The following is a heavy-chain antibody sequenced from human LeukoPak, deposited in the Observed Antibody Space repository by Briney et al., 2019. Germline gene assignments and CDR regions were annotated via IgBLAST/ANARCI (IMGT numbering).Heavy chain of an antibody. CDR3: ARVSIAATGAFDY. CDR2: ISRSGSSI. V-gene: IGHV3-48*03. J-gene: IGHJ4*02. Sequence: GGSLRLSCAASGFTFSSYEMNWVRQAPGKGLEWVSYISRSGSSIYYADSVKGRFTISRDTPKNLLYLQMNSLRAEDTAVYYCARVSIAATGAFDYWGRGTLVTVSS. D-gene: IGHD6-13*01. CDR1: GFTFSSYE.